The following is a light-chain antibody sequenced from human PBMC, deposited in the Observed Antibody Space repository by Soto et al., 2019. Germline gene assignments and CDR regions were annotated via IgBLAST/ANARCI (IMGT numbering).Light chain of an antibody. Sequence: EILMTQSPATLSVSPGETVTFSCRASRSVSNRLAWYQHKPGQAPRLLIYDASNRATGIPARFSGSGSGTDFTLTISSLEPEDFAVYYCQQRSNLITFGQGTRLEIK. CDR3: QQRSNLIT. CDR1: RSVSNR. J-gene: IGKJ5*01. V-gene: IGKV3-11*01. CDR2: DAS.